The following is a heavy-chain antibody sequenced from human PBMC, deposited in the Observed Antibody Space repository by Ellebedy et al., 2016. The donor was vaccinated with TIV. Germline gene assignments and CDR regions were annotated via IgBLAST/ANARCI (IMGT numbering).Heavy chain of an antibody. CDR3: AAYLWGTPY. CDR1: GSTFSSHF. Sequence: GESLKSSCAASGSTFSSHFMDWLRQAPGKGLEWVGRSTTESTSYTSEYAASVKGRFTISRDDSKNSIYLQMNSLTTEDTAVYYCAAYLWGTPYWGQGTLVTVSS. CDR2: STTESTSYTS. J-gene: IGHJ4*02. D-gene: IGHD2-21*01. V-gene: IGHV3-72*01.